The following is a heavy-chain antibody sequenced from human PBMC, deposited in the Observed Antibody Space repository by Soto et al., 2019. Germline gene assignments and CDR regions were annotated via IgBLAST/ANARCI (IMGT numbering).Heavy chain of an antibody. D-gene: IGHD3-16*01. CDR3: ASGGSLAPEY. CDR2: IGSSGRTI. CDR1: GLNFSDYY. J-gene: IGHJ4*02. V-gene: IGHV3-11*01. Sequence: QVQLVESGGGLVKPGESLRLSCAASGLNFSDYYMTWIRQAPGKGLEWVSSIGSSGRTIYYADSVKGRFTISRDNAKKSVILQMSSLSVEDTAVYYCASGGSLAPEYWGQGTLVTVSS.